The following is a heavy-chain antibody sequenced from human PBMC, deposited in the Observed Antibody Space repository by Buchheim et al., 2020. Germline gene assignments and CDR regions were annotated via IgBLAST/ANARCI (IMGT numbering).Heavy chain of an antibody. Sequence: EVQLLESGGGLVQPGGSLRLSCAASGFTFSSYALSWVRQAPGKGLEWVSGISGSGGSTYYADSVKGRFNISRDNSKNTLCLQMNRLSAQDTALYYCAGVPRSDVVDTIFDYWGQGT. CDR1: GFTFSSYA. J-gene: IGHJ4*02. D-gene: IGHD5-12*01. V-gene: IGHV3-23*01. CDR2: ISGSGGST. CDR3: AGVPRSDVVDTIFDY.